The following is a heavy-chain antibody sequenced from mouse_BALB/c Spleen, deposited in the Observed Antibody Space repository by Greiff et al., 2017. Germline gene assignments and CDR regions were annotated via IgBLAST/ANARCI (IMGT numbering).Heavy chain of an antibody. CDR2: ISTYYGNT. J-gene: IGHJ4*01. Sequence: QVQLKESGPELVRPGVSVKISCKGSGYTFTDYAMHWVKQSHAKSLEWIGVISTYYGNTNYNQKFKGKATMTVDKSSSTAYMELARLTSEDSAIYYCASDYRSYAMDYWGQGTSVTVSS. D-gene: IGHD2-14*01. V-gene: IGHV1-67*01. CDR1: GYTFTDYA. CDR3: ASDYRSYAMDY.